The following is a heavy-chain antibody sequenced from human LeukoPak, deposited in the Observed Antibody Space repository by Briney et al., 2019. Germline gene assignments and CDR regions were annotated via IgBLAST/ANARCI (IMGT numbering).Heavy chain of an antibody. D-gene: IGHD2-2*02. CDR3: SRYLSCST. V-gene: IGHV3-23*01. J-gene: IGHJ4*02. CDR1: GFTFSSST. CDR2: ISGTGDNT. Sequence: GGSLRLSWAASGFTFSSSTMSWVRQAPGKGLEWVSAISGTGDNTYYADSVKGRFTISRGHSKHTLYLQMDRLEGEDPAVDYLSRYLSCSTWGQGTLVTVSS.